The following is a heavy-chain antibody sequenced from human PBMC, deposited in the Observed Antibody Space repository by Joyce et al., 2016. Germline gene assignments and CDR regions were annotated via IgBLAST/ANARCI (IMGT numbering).Heavy chain of an antibody. CDR2: ISYDGSNK. CDR1: GFTFSIYG. V-gene: IGHV3-30*18. CDR3: AKFFMSATPSPNDAFDI. J-gene: IGHJ3*02. D-gene: IGHD2-2*01. Sequence: QVQLVESGGGVVQPGMSLRLSCAASGFTFSIYGMHWVRKAPGKGLGWVAVISYDGSNKHYRDSVKGRFTISRDNSKNTLYLQMNDLRAEDTAVYYCAKFFMSATPSPNDAFDIWGQGTMVTVSS.